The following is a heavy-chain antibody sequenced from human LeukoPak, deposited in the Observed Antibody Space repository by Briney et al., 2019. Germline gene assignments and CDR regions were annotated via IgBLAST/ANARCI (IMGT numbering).Heavy chain of an antibody. CDR2: ISAYNGNT. CDR1: GYTFTSYG. D-gene: IGHD2-2*01. V-gene: IGHV1-18*01. Sequence: ASVQVSCKASGYTFTSYGISWVRQAPGQGLEWMGWISAYNGNTNYAQKLQGTVTMTTYPSTSTAYMELRSLRSDDRAVYYCARVVRCSSTSCEYLYYYYYYYYYMDVWGKGTTVTVSS. J-gene: IGHJ6*03. CDR3: ARVVRCSSTSCEYLYYYYYYYYYMDV.